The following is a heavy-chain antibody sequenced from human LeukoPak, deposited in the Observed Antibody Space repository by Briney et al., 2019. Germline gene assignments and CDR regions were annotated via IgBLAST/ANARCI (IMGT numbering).Heavy chain of an antibody. CDR3: ARDMTITGADDY. J-gene: IGHJ4*02. D-gene: IGHD6-13*01. CDR1: GFTFSDHP. Sequence: GGSLRLSCAASGFTFSDHPMTWVRQAPGKGLQWVSYIDGSGTTIYYAESVRGRFTISRDNAKNSLYLQMNSLRAEDTALYYCARDMTITGADDYWGQGTRVTVSS. CDR2: IDGSGTTI. V-gene: IGHV3-48*03.